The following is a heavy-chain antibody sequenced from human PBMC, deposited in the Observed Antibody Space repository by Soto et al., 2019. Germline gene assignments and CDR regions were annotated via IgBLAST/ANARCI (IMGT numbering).Heavy chain of an antibody. CDR2: IWYDGSNK. J-gene: IGHJ4*02. V-gene: IGHV3-33*01. CDR3: ARDGYCSSTSCYAFFDY. Sequence: GGSLRLSCAASGFTFSSYGMHWVRQAPGKGLEWVAVIWYDGSNKYYADSVKGRFTIPRDNSKNTLYLQMNSLRAEDTAVYYCARDGYCSSTSCYAFFDYWGQGTLVTVSS. D-gene: IGHD2-2*01. CDR1: GFTFSSYG.